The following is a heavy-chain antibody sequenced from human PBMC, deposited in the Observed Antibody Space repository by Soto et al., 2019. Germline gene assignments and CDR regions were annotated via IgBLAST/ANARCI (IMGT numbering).Heavy chain of an antibody. CDR1: GGTFNTYT. CDR2: IIPMLTVT. V-gene: IGHV1-69*02. J-gene: IGHJ3*02. Sequence: QVHLVQSGAEVKTPGSSVKVSCKAAGGTFNTYTLIWLRQAPGHGLEWMGRIIPMLTVTNSAQKFQGRDTLTADKSTGTAFMELNSLRSDDTAIYYCSIGSWSAETFDIWGQGTMVTVSS. D-gene: IGHD2-2*01. CDR3: SIGSWSAETFDI.